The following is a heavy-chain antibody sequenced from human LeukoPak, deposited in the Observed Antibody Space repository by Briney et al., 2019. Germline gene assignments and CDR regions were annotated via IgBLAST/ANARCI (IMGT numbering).Heavy chain of an antibody. J-gene: IGHJ4*02. V-gene: IGHV4-59*01. CDR1: GGSISSYY. CDR3: ARDALDGYNVY. D-gene: IGHD5-24*01. Sequence: SETLSLTCTVSGGSISSYYLSWIRQPRGKGLEWIGYIYYSGSTNYNPSLKSRVTISVDTSKNQFSLKLSSVTAADTAVYYCARDALDGYNVYWGQGTLVTVSS. CDR2: IYYSGST.